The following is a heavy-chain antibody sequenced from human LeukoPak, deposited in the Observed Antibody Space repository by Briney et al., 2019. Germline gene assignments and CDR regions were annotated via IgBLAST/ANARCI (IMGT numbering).Heavy chain of an antibody. D-gene: IGHD3-10*01. Sequence: SETLSLTCTVSGGSLSSYYWSWIRQPPGKGLEWIGYIYYSGSTNYNPSLKSRVTISVDTSKNQFSLKLSSVTAADTAVYYCARAGVGYLRGVIFLGFDPWGQGTLVTVSS. CDR2: IYYSGST. V-gene: IGHV4-59*01. CDR1: GGSLSSYY. CDR3: ARAGVGYLRGVIFLGFDP. J-gene: IGHJ5*02.